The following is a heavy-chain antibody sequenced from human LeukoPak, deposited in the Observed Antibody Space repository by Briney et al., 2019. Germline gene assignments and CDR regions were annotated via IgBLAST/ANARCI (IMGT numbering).Heavy chain of an antibody. CDR2: ISGSGANT. Sequence: GGSLRLSCAASGFTFSTQAMSWVRQAPGKGLEWVSTISGSGANTYYADSVRGRLTISSDNSKKKLYLHQKNLRADDNAVYYCAKERAGYTNPYYFDYWGQGTLVTVSS. CDR3: AKERAGYTNPYYFDY. CDR1: GFTFSTQA. J-gene: IGHJ4*02. D-gene: IGHD3-16*02. V-gene: IGHV3-23*01.